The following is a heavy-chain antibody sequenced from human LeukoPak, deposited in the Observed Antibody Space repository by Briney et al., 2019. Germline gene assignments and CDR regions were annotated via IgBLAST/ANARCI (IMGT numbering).Heavy chain of an antibody. CDR3: AKRVYNGYFFDY. V-gene: IGHV3-30*18. Sequence: GGSLRLSCAASGFTFSSYGMHWVRQAPGKGLEWVAVISYDGSNKYYADSVKGRFTISRDNSKNTLYLQMNSLRAEDTAVYYCAKRVYNGYFFDYWGQGTLVTVSS. CDR2: ISYDGSNK. J-gene: IGHJ4*02. D-gene: IGHD2-8*01. CDR1: GFTFSSYG.